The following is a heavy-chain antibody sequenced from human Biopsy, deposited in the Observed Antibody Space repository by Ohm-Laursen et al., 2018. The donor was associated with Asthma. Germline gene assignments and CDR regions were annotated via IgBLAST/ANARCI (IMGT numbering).Heavy chain of an antibody. V-gene: IGHV3-30*18. CDR1: GFSFTSYG. Sequence: SLRLSCAASGFSFTSYGMHWVRKAQGKGLEWVAVISYDGFNKDYGDSVKGRFTISRDNSKNTLHLQMNSLRAEDTAVYYCAKAREDIVVVVAVSDAWGQGTLVTVSS. CDR3: AKAREDIVVVVAVSDA. CDR2: ISYDGFNK. J-gene: IGHJ5*02. D-gene: IGHD2-15*01.